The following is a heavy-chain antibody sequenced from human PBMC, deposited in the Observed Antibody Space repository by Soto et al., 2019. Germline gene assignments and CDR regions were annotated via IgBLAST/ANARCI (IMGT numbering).Heavy chain of an antibody. Sequence: GGSLRLSCGTSGFTFANYGMGWVCQAPGKGLYWVSGISSSGRRTYYADSVKGRFTISRDNSKNTLYLQMDSLRADDTAVYYCAKLDIVVVLGSSWFAPWGQGTLVTVS. V-gene: IGHV3-23*01. CDR3: AKLDIVVVLGSSWFAP. J-gene: IGHJ5*02. CDR1: GFTFANYG. CDR2: ISSSGRRT. D-gene: IGHD2-2*01.